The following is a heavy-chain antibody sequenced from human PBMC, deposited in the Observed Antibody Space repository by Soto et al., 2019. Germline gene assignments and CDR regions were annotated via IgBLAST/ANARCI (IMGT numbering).Heavy chain of an antibody. V-gene: IGHV3-23*01. Sequence: GGSLRLSCAASGFTFSSYAMSWVRQAPGKGLEWVSAISGSGGSTYYADSVKGRFTISRDNSKNTLYLQMNSLRAEDTAVYYCAKVYSADDYGDYGGIYYYYGMDVWGQGTTVTVSS. CDR2: ISGSGGST. CDR3: AKVYSADDYGDYGGIYYYYGMDV. D-gene: IGHD4-17*01. CDR1: GFTFSSYA. J-gene: IGHJ6*02.